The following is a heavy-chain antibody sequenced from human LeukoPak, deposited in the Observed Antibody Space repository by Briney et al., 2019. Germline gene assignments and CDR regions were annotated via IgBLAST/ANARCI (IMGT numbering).Heavy chain of an antibody. CDR3: ARGGDYYDSSGYYYKFLDY. CDR2: ISSSSSYI. V-gene: IGHV3-21*01. Sequence: PGGSLRLSCAASGFTFSSYSMNWLRQAPGKGLEWVSSISSSSSYIYYADSVKGRFTISRDNAKNSLYLQMNSLRAEDTAVYYCARGGDYYDSSGYYYKFLDYWGQGTLVTVSS. J-gene: IGHJ4*02. CDR1: GFTFSSYS. D-gene: IGHD3-22*01.